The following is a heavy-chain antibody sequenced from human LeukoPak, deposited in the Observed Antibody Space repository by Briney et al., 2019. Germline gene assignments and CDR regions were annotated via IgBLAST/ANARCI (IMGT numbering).Heavy chain of an antibody. CDR3: ARGRAMTTYYYYGVDV. CDR1: GGSFSGYY. D-gene: IGHD4-11*01. V-gene: IGHV4-34*01. Sequence: SETLSLTCAVYGGSFSGYYWSWIRQPPGKGLEWIGEINHSGSTNYNPSLKSRVTISVDTSKNQFSLKLSSVTAADTAVYYCARGRAMTTYYYYGVDVWGQGTTVTVSS. J-gene: IGHJ6*02. CDR2: INHSGST.